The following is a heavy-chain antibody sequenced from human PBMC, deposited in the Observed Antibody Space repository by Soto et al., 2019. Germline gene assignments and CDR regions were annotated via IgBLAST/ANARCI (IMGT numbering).Heavy chain of an antibody. CDR3: ARVNTPIAAAVHY. CDR1: GYPFTSYG. CDR2: ISAYNGNT. Sequence: XSVKVSCKASGYPFTSYGIIWVRQAPGQGLEWMGWISAYNGNTNYAQKLQCRVTMTTDTSTSTAYMELRSLRSDDTAVYYCARVNTPIAAAVHYWGQGTLVTVSS. J-gene: IGHJ4*02. V-gene: IGHV1-18*01. D-gene: IGHD6-13*01.